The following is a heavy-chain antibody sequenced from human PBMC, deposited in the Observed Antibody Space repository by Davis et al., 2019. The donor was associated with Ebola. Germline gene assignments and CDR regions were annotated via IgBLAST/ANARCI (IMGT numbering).Heavy chain of an antibody. V-gene: IGHV3-11*04. Sequence: GESLKISCAASGLTFSDYYMTWIRQAPGKGLEWVSYISSSGSTIYYADSVKGRFTISRDNAKNSLYLQMDSLRAEDTAVYYCARAGISRSSSHYYYGMDVWGKGTTVTVSS. CDR2: ISSSGSTI. CDR1: GLTFSDYY. D-gene: IGHD6-6*01. J-gene: IGHJ6*04. CDR3: ARAGISRSSSHYYYGMDV.